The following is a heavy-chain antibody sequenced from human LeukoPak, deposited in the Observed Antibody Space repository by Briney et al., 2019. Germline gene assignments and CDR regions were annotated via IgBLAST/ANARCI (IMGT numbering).Heavy chain of an antibody. CDR1: GFTFSSYG. J-gene: IGHJ4*02. Sequence: GGSLRLSCAASGFTFSSYGMSWVRQAPGKGLEWVSAISGSGGSTYYADSVKGRFTISRDNSKSTLYLQMNSLRAEDTAVYYCTRGYSSGWSRYYFDYWGQGTLVTVSS. CDR3: TRGYSSGWSRYYFDY. CDR2: ISGSGGST. V-gene: IGHV3-23*01. D-gene: IGHD6-19*01.